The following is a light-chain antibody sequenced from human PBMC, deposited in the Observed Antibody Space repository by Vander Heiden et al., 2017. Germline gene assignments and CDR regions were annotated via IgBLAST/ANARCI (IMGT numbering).Light chain of an antibody. CDR3: QQRRDWPLT. V-gene: IGKV3-11*01. CDR1: QSVSSY. J-gene: IGKJ4*01. Sequence: EFVLTQSPATLSLSPGERATLSCRASQSVSSYLAWYQQKPGQAPRLLIYDASNRAAGIPARFSGSGSGTDFTLTISSLEPEDFAVYYCQQRRDWPLTFGGGTEVEIK. CDR2: DAS.